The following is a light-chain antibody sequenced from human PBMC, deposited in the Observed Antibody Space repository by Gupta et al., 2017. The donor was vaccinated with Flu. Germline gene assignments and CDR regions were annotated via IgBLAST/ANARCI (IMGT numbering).Light chain of an antibody. Sequence: EIVLTQSPGTLSLSPGERATLSCRASQTISSSHLAWYQQKPGQAPRLLIYGASNRATGIPDRFSGSRSGTDFTLTISRVEPGDFAVYYCQQDGTSPYSFGQGSRLEIK. CDR2: GAS. CDR3: QQDGTSPYS. J-gene: IGKJ2*03. V-gene: IGKV3-20*01. CDR1: QTISSSH.